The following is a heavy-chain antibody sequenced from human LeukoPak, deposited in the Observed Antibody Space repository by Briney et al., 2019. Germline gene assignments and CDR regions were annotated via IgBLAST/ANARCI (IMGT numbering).Heavy chain of an antibody. CDR2: INPNSGGT. CDR3: ARARDDQQWLVEFAFDI. J-gene: IGHJ3*02. Sequence: ASVKVSCKASGYTFTGYYMHWVRQAPGQGLEWMGWINPNSGGTNYAQKFQGRVTMTRDTSISTAYMELSRLRSDDTAMYYCARARDDQQWLVEFAFDIWGQGTMVTVSS. D-gene: IGHD6-19*01. V-gene: IGHV1-2*02. CDR1: GYTFTGYY.